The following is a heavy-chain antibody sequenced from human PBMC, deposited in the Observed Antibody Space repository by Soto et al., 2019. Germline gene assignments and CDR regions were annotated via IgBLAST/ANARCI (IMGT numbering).Heavy chain of an antibody. D-gene: IGHD3-10*01. Sequence: EVQMVESGGGLVKPGGSLRLPCAVSGFSFRDAWMNWVRQAPGKGLEWVGRIKSKAAGGAIDYAAPVKGRFTISRDDSKDTLYLQINSLKTEDTAMYYCTTDGSFGGVVVAFHLWGQGTMLSVSS. J-gene: IGHJ3*01. CDR2: IKSKAAGGAI. CDR1: GFSFRDAW. CDR3: TTDGSFGGVVVAFHL. V-gene: IGHV3-15*07.